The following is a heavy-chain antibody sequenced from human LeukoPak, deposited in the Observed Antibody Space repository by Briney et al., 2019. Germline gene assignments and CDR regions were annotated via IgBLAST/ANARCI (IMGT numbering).Heavy chain of an antibody. Sequence: GGSLRLSCAASGLTFSSYWMSWVRQAPGKGLEWVANIKEDGSEKYYVDSVKGRFTISRDNAKNSLYLQMNSLRAEDTAVYYCARDQHITIFGVVMTYYGMDVWGQGTTVTVSS. V-gene: IGHV3-7*01. D-gene: IGHD3-3*01. CDR1: GLTFSSYW. CDR3: ARDQHITIFGVVMTYYGMDV. CDR2: IKEDGSEK. J-gene: IGHJ6*02.